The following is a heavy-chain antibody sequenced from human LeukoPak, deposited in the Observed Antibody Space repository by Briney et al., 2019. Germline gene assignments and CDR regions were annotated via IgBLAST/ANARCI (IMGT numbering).Heavy chain of an antibody. CDR1: GYTFTGYY. V-gene: IGHV1-2*02. Sequence: ASVKVSCKASGYTFTGYYMRWVRQAPGQGLEWMGWINPNSGGTNYAQKFQGRVTMTRDTSISTAYMELSRLRSDDTAVYYCARTVVGPINWFDPWGQGSLVTVSS. CDR3: ARTVVGPINWFDP. D-gene: IGHD6-19*01. CDR2: INPNSGGT. J-gene: IGHJ5*02.